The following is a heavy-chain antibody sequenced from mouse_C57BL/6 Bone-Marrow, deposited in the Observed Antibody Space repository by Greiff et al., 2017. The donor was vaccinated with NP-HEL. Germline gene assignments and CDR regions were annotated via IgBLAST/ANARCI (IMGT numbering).Heavy chain of an antibody. V-gene: IGHV1-55*01. CDR2: IYPGSGST. J-gene: IGHJ4*01. Sequence: QVQLQQPGAELVKPGASVKMSCKASGYTFTSYWITWVKQRPGQGLEWIGDIYPGSGSTNYNEKFKSKATLTVDTSSSTAYMQLSSLTSEDSAVYYGARRGVIYYDYDDYAMDYWGQGTSVTVSS. CDR1: GYTFTSYW. CDR3: ARRGVIYYDYDDYAMDY. D-gene: IGHD2-4*01.